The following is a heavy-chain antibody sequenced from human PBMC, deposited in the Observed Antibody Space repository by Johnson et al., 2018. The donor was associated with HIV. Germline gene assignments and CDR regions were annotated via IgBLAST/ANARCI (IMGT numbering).Heavy chain of an antibody. J-gene: IGHJ3*02. D-gene: IGHD3-10*01. CDR2: ISYDGSNI. CDR1: GFTFSSYA. V-gene: IGHV3-30*04. CDR3: EKERHPVRGFDI. Sequence: QVQLVESGGGVVQPGRSLRLSCAASGFTFSSYAMRWVRQAPGKGLEWVAVISYDGSNIYYADSVKGRFTISRDNSKDMLYLQMNILRAEDTAVYYCEKERHPVRGFDIWGQGTMVTVSS.